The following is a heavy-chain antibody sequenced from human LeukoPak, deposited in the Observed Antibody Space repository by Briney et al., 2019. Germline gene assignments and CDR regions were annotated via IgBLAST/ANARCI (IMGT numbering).Heavy chain of an antibody. Sequence: GGSLRLSCAASGFTFTKYWMTWVRQAPGKGLEWVGNIKQDGGDKNYMDSVKGRFTISRDNTKNSVYLQMSSLRAEDTAVYYCTRGSYGDYEYWGQGTLVTVSS. V-gene: IGHV3-7*01. J-gene: IGHJ4*02. D-gene: IGHD4-17*01. CDR2: IKQDGGDK. CDR3: TRGSYGDYEY. CDR1: GFTFTKYW.